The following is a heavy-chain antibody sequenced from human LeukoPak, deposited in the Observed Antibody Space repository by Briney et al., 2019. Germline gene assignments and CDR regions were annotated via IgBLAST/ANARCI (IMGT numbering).Heavy chain of an antibody. V-gene: IGHV1-69*05. CDR1: GGTFSSYA. Sequence: VASVKVSCKASGGTFSSYAISWVRQAPGQGLEWMGRIIPIFGTANYAQKFQGRVTITTDESTSTAYMELSSLRSEDTAVYYCARDHRYNSGWYVGYWGQGTLVTVSS. D-gene: IGHD6-19*01. CDR2: IIPIFGTA. J-gene: IGHJ4*02. CDR3: ARDHRYNSGWYVGY.